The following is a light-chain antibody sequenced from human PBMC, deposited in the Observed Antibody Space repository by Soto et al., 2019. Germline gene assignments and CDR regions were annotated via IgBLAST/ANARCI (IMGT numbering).Light chain of an antibody. CDR2: DAS. J-gene: IGKJ4*01. CDR3: QQYDNLPLT. CDR1: QDISKY. Sequence: DIQMTQSPSSLSVSVGDRITITCQASQDISKYLNWYQHKPGKAPKLLIYDASNFETGVPSRFSGSGSGTEFTFTISSLQPEDIATYYCQQYDNLPLTFGGGTRVEIK. V-gene: IGKV1-33*01.